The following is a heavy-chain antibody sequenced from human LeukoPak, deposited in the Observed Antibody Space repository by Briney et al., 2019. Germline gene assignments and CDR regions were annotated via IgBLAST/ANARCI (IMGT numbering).Heavy chain of an antibody. J-gene: IGHJ3*02. CDR1: GGTFSSYA. CDR3: ARRGDQGYFSSFSRVCPDAFDI. V-gene: IGHV1-69*13. D-gene: IGHD2-2*01. CDR2: FIPFSGAA. Sequence: SVKVSCKASGGTFSSYAISWVRQAPGQGLEWMGGFIPFSGAANYAQRFQGRVTTTADDSTSTAYMELSSLTSEDAAVYYCARRGDQGYFSSFSRVCPDAFDIWGQGTMVTVSS.